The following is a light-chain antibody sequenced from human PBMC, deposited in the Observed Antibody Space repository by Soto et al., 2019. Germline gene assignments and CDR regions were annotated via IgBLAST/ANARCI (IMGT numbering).Light chain of an antibody. CDR2: KAS. Sequence: IHMTQSPSTLSASVLYRVTMTCLASQSISSWLAWYQQKPGKAPKLLIYKASSLESGVPSRFSGSGSGTEFTLTISSLQPDDFATYYCQQYNSYSWTFGQGTKVDNK. J-gene: IGKJ1*01. CDR3: QQYNSYSWT. V-gene: IGKV1-5*03. CDR1: QSISSW.